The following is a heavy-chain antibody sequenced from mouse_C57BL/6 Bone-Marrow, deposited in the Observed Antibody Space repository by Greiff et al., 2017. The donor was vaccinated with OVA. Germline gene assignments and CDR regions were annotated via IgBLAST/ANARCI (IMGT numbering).Heavy chain of an antibody. D-gene: IGHD1-1*01. Sequence: VQLQQPGAELVRPGTSVKLSCKASGYTFTSYWMHWVKQRPGQGLEWIGVIDPSDSYTNYNQKFKGKATLTVDTSSSTAYIQLSSLTSEDSAVYYCASYYGSSLDYWGQGTTLTVSS. CDR3: ASYYGSSLDY. CDR2: IDPSDSYT. J-gene: IGHJ2*01. V-gene: IGHV1-59*01. CDR1: GYTFTSYW.